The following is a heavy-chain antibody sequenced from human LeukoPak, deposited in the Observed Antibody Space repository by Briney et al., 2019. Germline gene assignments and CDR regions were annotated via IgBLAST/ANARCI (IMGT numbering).Heavy chain of an antibody. V-gene: IGHV1-18*01. CDR2: ISAYNGNT. D-gene: IGHD3-22*01. J-gene: IGHJ4*02. Sequence: ASVKVSCKASGYTFTSYGISWVRQALGQGLEWMGWISAYNGNTNYAQKLQGRVTMTTDTSTSTAYMELRSLRSDDTAVYYCARSDYYDSSGYYLSFDYWGQGTLVTVSS. CDR1: GYTFTSYG. CDR3: ARSDYYDSSGYYLSFDY.